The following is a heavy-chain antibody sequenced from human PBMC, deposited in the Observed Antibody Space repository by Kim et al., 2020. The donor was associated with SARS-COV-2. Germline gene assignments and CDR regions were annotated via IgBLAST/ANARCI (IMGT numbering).Heavy chain of an antibody. CDR1: GGSISSYY. V-gene: IGHV4-59*01. J-gene: IGHJ4*02. CDR3: AGEPLEWLYPFDY. CDR2: IYYSGST. D-gene: IGHD3-3*01. Sequence: SETLSLTCTVSGGSISSYYWSWIRQPPGKGLEWIGYIYYSGSTNYNPSLKSRVTISVDTSKNQFSLKLSSVTAADTAVYYCAGEPLEWLYPFDYWGQGTLVTVSS.